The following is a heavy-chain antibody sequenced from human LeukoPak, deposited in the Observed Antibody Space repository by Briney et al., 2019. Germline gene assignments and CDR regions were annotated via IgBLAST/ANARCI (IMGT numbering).Heavy chain of an antibody. Sequence: GGSLRLSCAASGFTFSNYWVHWVRQAPGKGLVWVSLISWDGGSTYYADSVKGRFTISRDNSKNSLYLQMNSLRAEDTALYYCAKGFLKMATIGCYFDYWGQGTLVTVSS. CDR3: AKGFLKMATIGCYFDY. CDR1: GFTFSNYW. CDR2: ISWDGGST. V-gene: IGHV3-43D*03. J-gene: IGHJ4*02. D-gene: IGHD5-24*01.